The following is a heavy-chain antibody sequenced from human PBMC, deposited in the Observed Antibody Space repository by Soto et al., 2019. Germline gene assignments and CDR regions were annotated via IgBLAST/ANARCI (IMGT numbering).Heavy chain of an antibody. J-gene: IGHJ4*02. CDR2: IYYSGST. CDR1: GGSISSYY. D-gene: IGHD3-22*01. V-gene: IGHV4-59*01. Sequence: SETLSLTCTVSGGSISSYYWSWIRQPPGKGLEWIGYIYYSGSTSYNPSLKSRVTISVDTSNNQFSLKLSSVTAADTAVYYCARSDTASSYYYDSSGYPPYYFDYWGQGTQVTISS. CDR3: ARSDTASSYYYDSSGYPPYYFDY.